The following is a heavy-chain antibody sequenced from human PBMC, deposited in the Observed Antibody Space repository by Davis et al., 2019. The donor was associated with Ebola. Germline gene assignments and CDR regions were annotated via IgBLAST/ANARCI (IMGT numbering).Heavy chain of an antibody. CDR2: IYHSGST. V-gene: IGHV4-30-2*01. CDR1: GGFISSGGYS. CDR3: ARDQGQLGVDY. Sequence: MPSETLSLTCAVSGGFISSGGYSWSWIRQPPGKGLEWIGYIYHSGSTYYNPSLKSRVTISVDKSKNQFSLKLSSVTAADTAVYYCARDQGQLGVDYWGQGTLVTVSS. D-gene: IGHD6-6*01. J-gene: IGHJ4*02.